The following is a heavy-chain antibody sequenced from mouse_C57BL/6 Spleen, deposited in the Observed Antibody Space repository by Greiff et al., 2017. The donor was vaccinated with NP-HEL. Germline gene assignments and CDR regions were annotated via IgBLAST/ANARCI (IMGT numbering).Heavy chain of an antibody. D-gene: IGHD2-4*01. V-gene: IGHV2-6*03. CDR1: GFSLTSYG. Sequence: VMLVESGPGLVAPSQSLSITCTVSGFSLTSYGVHWVRQPPGKGLEWLVVIWSDGSTTYNSALKSRLSISKDNSKSQVFLKMNSLQTDDTAMYYCARPYDYDEAWFAYWGQGTLVTVSA. CDR2: IWSDGST. J-gene: IGHJ3*01. CDR3: ARPYDYDEAWFAY.